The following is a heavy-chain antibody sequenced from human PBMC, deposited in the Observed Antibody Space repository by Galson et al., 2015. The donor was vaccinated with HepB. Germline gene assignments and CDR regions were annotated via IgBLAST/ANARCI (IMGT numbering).Heavy chain of an antibody. V-gene: IGHV3-30*18. D-gene: IGHD5-24*01. J-gene: IGHJ3*02. CDR2: ISYDGSNK. CDR1: GFTFSSYG. CDR3: AKDREDGYSHDAFDI. Sequence: SLRLSCAASGFTFSSYGMHWVRQAPGKGLEWVAVISYDGSNKYYADSVKGRFTISRDNSKNTLYLQMNSLRAEDTAVYYCAKDREDGYSHDAFDIWGQGTMVTVSS.